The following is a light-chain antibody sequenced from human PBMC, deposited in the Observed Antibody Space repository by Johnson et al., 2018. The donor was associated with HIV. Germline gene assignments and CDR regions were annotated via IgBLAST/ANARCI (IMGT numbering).Light chain of an antibody. CDR1: SSNIGNNF. CDR3: GAWDSSLSASYV. Sequence: QPVLTQPPSVSAAPGQKVTISCSGSSSNIGNNFVSWYQQLPGRAPKLLIYDNNKRPSGIPDRFSGSKSATSATLAITGLQTGDEADYYCGAWDSSLSASYVFGTGTKVTVL. CDR2: DNN. J-gene: IGLJ1*01. V-gene: IGLV1-51*01.